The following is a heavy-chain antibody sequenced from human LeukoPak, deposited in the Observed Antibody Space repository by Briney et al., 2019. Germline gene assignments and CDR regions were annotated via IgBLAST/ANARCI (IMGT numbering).Heavy chain of an antibody. J-gene: IGHJ4*02. CDR1: GFTFSSYS. CDR3: ARDSMVRGKYYFDY. V-gene: IGHV3-21*01. D-gene: IGHD3-10*01. Sequence: GGSLRLSCAASGFTFSSYSMNWVRQAPGKGLEWVSSISSSSSYIYYADSVKGRFTISRDNAKNSLYLQMNSLRAEDTAVYYCARDSMVRGKYYFDYWGQGTLVTVSS. CDR2: ISSSSSYI.